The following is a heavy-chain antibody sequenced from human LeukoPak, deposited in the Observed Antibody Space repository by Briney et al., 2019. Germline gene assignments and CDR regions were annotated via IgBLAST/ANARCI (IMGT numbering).Heavy chain of an antibody. Sequence: GGSLRLSCAASGFTFSSYGMSWVRQAPGKGLEWVSAISGSGGSTSYADSVKGRFTISRDNSKNTLYLQMNSLRAEDTAVYYCARNYDILTGLSSKPQRYYMDVWGKGTTVTISS. CDR3: ARNYDILTGLSSKPQRYYMDV. V-gene: IGHV3-23*01. CDR1: GFTFSSYG. J-gene: IGHJ6*03. CDR2: ISGSGGST. D-gene: IGHD3-9*01.